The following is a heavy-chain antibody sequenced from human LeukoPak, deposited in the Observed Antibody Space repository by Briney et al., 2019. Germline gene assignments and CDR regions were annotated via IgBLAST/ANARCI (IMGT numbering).Heavy chain of an antibody. CDR3: ARDVKGDRAFDV. CDR2: INTDGSDT. Sequence: GGSLRFSCAASGFTFSNYWLHWVRQAPGKGLVWVSRINTDGSDTSYADSVKGRFTISRDNAKNSVSLQLNNLRAEDTALYYCARDVKGDRAFDVWGHGTMVTVSS. V-gene: IGHV3-74*01. J-gene: IGHJ3*01. CDR1: GFTFSNYW.